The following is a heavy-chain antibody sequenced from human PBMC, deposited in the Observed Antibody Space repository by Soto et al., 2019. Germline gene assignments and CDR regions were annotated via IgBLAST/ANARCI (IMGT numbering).Heavy chain of an antibody. CDR2: ISGSDGRT. J-gene: IGHJ4*02. CDR3: VKDALSPLAATLYYFDE. Sequence: PGGSLRLSCSASGFTFRKFAMSWVRQAPGKSLEWVSGISGSDGRTSYADSVKGRFTISRDNSKNTLYLQINSLRAEDTAIYYCVKDALSPLAATLYYFDEWGQGSLVTVSS. D-gene: IGHD6-25*01. V-gene: IGHV3-23*01. CDR1: GFTFRKFA.